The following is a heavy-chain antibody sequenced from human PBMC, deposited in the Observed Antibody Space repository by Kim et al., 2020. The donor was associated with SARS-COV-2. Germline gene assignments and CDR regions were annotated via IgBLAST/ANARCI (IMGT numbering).Heavy chain of an antibody. CDR2: ISAYNGNT. CDR1: GYTFTSYG. Sequence: ASVKVSCKASGYTFTSYGISWVRQAPGQGLEWMGWISAYNGNTNYAQKLQGRVTMTTDKSTSTAYMELRSLRSDDTAVYYCARDPYYDFWSGYYNGFDYWGQGTLVTVSS. V-gene: IGHV1-18*04. D-gene: IGHD3-3*01. CDR3: ARDPYYDFWSGYYNGFDY. J-gene: IGHJ4*02.